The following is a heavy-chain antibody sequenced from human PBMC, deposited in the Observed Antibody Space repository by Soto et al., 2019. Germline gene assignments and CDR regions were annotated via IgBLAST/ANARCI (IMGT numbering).Heavy chain of an antibody. V-gene: IGHV1-18*01. Sequence: ASLKVSCKASGYTFTSYGISGVRQAPGQGLEWMGWSSAYNGNTNYAQKLQERDTMTTNTSTSTSYMELRSLRSHDTAVYYCARGRFIAVAVTGGGLYYGMDVWGQGXTVTVPS. CDR3: ARGRFIAVAVTGGGLYYGMDV. CDR1: GYTFTSYG. J-gene: IGHJ6*02. CDR2: SSAYNGNT. D-gene: IGHD6-19*01.